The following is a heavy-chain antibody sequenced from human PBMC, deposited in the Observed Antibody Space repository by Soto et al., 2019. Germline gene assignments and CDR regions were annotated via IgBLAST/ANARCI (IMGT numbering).Heavy chain of an antibody. CDR1: GFTFSTYW. V-gene: IGHV3-74*01. CDR3: ARSDWFDP. CDR2: IKSDGSST. J-gene: IGHJ5*02. Sequence: EVQLVESGGGLVQPGGSLRLSCAAPGFTFSTYWMHWVRQAPGKGLVWVSRIKSDGSSTTYADSVKGRFTISRDNAKNTLYLQMNSLGVEDTAVYYCARSDWFDPWGQGTLVTVSS.